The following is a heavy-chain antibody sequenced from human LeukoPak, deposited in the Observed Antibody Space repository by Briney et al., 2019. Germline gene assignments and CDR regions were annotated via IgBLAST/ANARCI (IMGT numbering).Heavy chain of an antibody. D-gene: IGHD2-2*01. J-gene: IGHJ4*02. CDR3: ARGPTYQPIDF. CDR2: IHYSETT. V-gene: IGHV4-39*02. CDR1: GGSISSSNYY. Sequence: SETLCLTCTVSGGSISSSNYYWGWIRQPPGKGLEWIASIHYSETTYYNPSLKSRVTISVDTSKNHFSLKLSSVTAADTAVYYCARGPTYQPIDFWGQGTLVTVSS.